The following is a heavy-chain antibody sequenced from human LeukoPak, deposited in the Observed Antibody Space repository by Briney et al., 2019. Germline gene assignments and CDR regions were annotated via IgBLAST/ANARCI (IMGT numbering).Heavy chain of an antibody. J-gene: IGHJ6*03. CDR2: IIPIFGTA. D-gene: IGHD2-2*02. CDR1: GGTFSSYA. Sequence: SVKVSCKASGGTFSSYAISWVRQAPGQGLEWMGGIIPIFGTANYAQKFQGRVTITADESTSTAYMELSSLRSEDTAVYYCARVVPVAIRDYYYYMDVWGKGTTVTVSS. V-gene: IGHV1-69*13. CDR3: ARVVPVAIRDYYYYMDV.